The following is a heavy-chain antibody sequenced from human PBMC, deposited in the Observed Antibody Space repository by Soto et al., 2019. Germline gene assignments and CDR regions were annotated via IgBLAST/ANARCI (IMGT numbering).Heavy chain of an antibody. D-gene: IGHD3-3*01. CDR3: ARETPGLRSGMDV. CDR1: GFTFSSYA. V-gene: IGHV3-30-3*01. Sequence: SVGSLRLSCAASGFTFSSYAMHWVRQAPGKGLEWVAVISYDGSNKYYADSVKGRFTISRDNSKNTLYLQMNSLRAEDTAVYYWARETPGLRSGMDVWGQGNKVTVS. J-gene: IGHJ6*02. CDR2: ISYDGSNK.